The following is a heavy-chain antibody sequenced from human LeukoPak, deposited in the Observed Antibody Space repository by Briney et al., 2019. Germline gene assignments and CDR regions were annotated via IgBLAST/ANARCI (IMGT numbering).Heavy chain of an antibody. J-gene: IGHJ3*02. CDR3: ATERREWVPPAFDI. D-gene: IGHD1-26*01. CDR2: FDPEDGET. V-gene: IGHV1-24*01. Sequence: ASVKVSCRVSGYTLTELSMHWVRQAPGKGLEWMGGFDPEDGETIYAQKFQGRVTMTEDTSTDTAYMELSSLRSEDTAVYYCATERREWVPPAFDIWGQGTMVTVSS. CDR1: GYTLTELS.